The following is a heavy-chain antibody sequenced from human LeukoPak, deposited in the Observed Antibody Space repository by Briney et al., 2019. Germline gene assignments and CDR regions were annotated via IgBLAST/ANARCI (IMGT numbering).Heavy chain of an antibody. J-gene: IGHJ4*02. D-gene: IGHD6-13*01. CDR3: ARDPAAWDY. CDR1: TFTFGNYW. Sequence: GGSLRLSCAASTFTFGNYWMSWVRQAPGKGLEWGANIKEDGSEEYYVHSVKGRLTISRENTKNPLYLQMNGLRAQAPAGYYCARDPAAWDYWGQGTLVSVSS. V-gene: IGHV3-7*01. CDR2: IKEDGSEE.